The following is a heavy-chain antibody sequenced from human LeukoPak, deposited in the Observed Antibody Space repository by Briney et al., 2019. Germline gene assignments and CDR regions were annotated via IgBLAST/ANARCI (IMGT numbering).Heavy chain of an antibody. Sequence: SETLSLTCTVSGGSISSYYWSWIRQPAGKGLEWMGRIYTSGSTNYNPSLKSRVTMSVDTSKNQFSLKLSSVTAADTAVYYCARDRGVRKDYYYYYGMDVWGQGTTVTVSS. D-gene: IGHD3-10*01. CDR3: ARDRGVRKDYYYYYGMDV. J-gene: IGHJ6*02. CDR2: IYTSGST. V-gene: IGHV4-4*07. CDR1: GGSISSYY.